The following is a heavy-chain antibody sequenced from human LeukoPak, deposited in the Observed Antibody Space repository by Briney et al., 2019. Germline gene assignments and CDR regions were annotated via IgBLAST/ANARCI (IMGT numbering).Heavy chain of an antibody. D-gene: IGHD6-19*01. CDR3: VRVSGSAFDI. V-gene: IGHV3-53*01. J-gene: IGHJ3*02. CDR2: IYSGGST. Sequence: GGSLRLSCAASGFTVSSNYMSWVRQAPGKGLEWVSVIYSGGSTYYADSVKGRFTISRENAKNSLYLQMNTLRVGDTAIYYCVRVSGSAFDIWGQGTMVTVSS. CDR1: GFTVSSNY.